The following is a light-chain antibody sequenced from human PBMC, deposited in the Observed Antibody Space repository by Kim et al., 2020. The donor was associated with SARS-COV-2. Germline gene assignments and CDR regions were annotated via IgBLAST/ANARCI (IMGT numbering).Light chain of an antibody. J-gene: IGKJ1*01. CDR3: QQYVTTPLT. Sequence: SPGEVATLSCRASQFIYGISLAWYQQKPGQAPRLLIYGASSRATGTPDRFSGSGSGAYVTLTISRLEPEDFAVYFCQQYVTTPLTFGQGTKVDIK. CDR2: GAS. V-gene: IGKV3-20*01. CDR1: QFIYGIS.